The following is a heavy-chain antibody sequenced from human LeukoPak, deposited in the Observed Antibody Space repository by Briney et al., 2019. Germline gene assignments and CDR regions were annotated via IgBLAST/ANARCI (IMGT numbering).Heavy chain of an antibody. CDR2: ISYDGSNK. CDR3: ARDPPCIGCSSTSCYCGYFDY. V-gene: IGHV3-30*01. D-gene: IGHD2-2*01. Sequence: PGGSLRLSCAAPGFTFSSSLMNWVRQAPGKGLEWVAVISYDGSNKYYADSVKGRFTISRDNSKNTLYLQMNSLRAEDTAVYYCARDPPCIGCSSTSCYCGYFDYWGQGTLVTVSS. J-gene: IGHJ4*02. CDR1: GFTFSSSL.